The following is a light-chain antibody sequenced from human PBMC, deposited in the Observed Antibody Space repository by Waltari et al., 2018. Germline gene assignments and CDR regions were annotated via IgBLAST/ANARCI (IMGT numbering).Light chain of an antibody. CDR3: QKYNSYSET. CDR2: QAS. Sequence: DIQMTQSPSTLSASVGDRVTSTCRASQSISVWLAWYQQKPGKAHKLLIYQASSLVSGVPSRFSGSGSGTEFTLTISSLQPDDFATYYCQKYNSYSETFGQGTKVEMK. CDR1: QSISVW. V-gene: IGKV1-5*03. J-gene: IGKJ1*01.